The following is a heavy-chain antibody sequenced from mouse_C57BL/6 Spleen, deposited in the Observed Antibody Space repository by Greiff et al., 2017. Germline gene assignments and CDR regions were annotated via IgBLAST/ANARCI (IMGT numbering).Heavy chain of an antibody. CDR2: IDPSDSDT. J-gene: IGHJ3*01. CDR1: GYTFTSYW. Sequence: QVQLQQPGAELVRPGSSVKLSCKASGYTFTSYWMHWVKQRPIQGLEWIGNIDPSDSDTHYNQKFKDTATLTVDKPSSTAYMQLSSLTSEDSAVYYCARLSELGFAYWGQGTLVTVSA. V-gene: IGHV1-52*01. CDR3: ARLSELGFAY.